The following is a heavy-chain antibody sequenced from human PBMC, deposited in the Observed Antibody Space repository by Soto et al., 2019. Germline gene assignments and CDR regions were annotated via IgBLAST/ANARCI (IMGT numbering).Heavy chain of an antibody. CDR3: ATTAEFHTVS. D-gene: IGHD3-10*01. CDR1: GGSISSYF. V-gene: IGHV4-59*08. J-gene: IGHJ4*02. CDR2: VYYSGST. Sequence: SETLSLTCTVSGGSISSYFWSWIRQPPGKGLEWIGSVYYSGSTKFNPSLKSRVTMSVDTSKNHFSLKLSSVTAADSAVYYCATTAEFHTVSRGQG.